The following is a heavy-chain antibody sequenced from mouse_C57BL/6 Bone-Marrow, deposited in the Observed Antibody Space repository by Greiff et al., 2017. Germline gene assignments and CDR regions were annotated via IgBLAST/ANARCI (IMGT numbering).Heavy chain of an antibody. Sequence: VKLMESGAELARPGASVKLSCKASGYTFTSYGISWVKQRTGQGLEWIGEIYPRSGNTYYNEKFKGKATLTADKSSSTAYMELRSLTSEDSAVYFCAIRLYYFDYWGQGTTLTVSS. CDR2: IYPRSGNT. CDR1: GYTFTSYG. J-gene: IGHJ2*01. D-gene: IGHD1-1*01. CDR3: AIRLYYFDY. V-gene: IGHV1-81*01.